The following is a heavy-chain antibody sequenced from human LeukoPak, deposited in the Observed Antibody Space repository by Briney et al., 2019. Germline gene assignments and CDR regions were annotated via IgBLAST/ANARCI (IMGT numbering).Heavy chain of an antibody. CDR1: GFTFSSYG. D-gene: IGHD3-22*01. V-gene: IGHV3-30*02. J-gene: IGHJ4*02. CDR3: AGGYYDSSGGLDY. CDR2: IRYDGSNK. Sequence: PGGSLRLSCAASGFTFSSYGMHWVRRAPGKGLEWVAFIRYDGSNKYYADSVKGRFTISRDNSKNTLYLQMNSLRAEDTAVYYCAGGYYDSSGGLDYWGQGTLVTVSS.